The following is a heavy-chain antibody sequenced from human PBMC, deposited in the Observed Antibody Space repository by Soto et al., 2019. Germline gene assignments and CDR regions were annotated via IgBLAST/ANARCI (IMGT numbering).Heavy chain of an antibody. Sequence: EVQLVESGGGLVTPGGSLRLSCAVSGFTFSSYSMNWFRQAPGKGLEWVSSISSTGSYIYYADSVKGRFTIPRDNSKNSLYLQMNSLRAEDTAVYYCARPVASFYYYMDVWGKGTTVTVSS. V-gene: IGHV3-21*06. CDR2: ISSTGSYI. J-gene: IGHJ6*03. CDR1: GFTFSSYS. D-gene: IGHD3-16*02. CDR3: ARPVASFYYYMDV.